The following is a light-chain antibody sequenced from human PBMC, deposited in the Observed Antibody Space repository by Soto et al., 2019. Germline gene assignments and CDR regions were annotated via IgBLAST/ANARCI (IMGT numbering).Light chain of an antibody. CDR3: SSYTTSTTRV. V-gene: IGLV2-14*03. Sequence: QSVLTQPASVSGSPGQSITISCAGTSSDVGVYDFVSWYQQHPGKAPKLLIYDVNNRPAGISNRFSGSKSGNTASLTISGLQADDEADYYCSSYTTSTTRVFGGGTKLTVL. CDR2: DVN. CDR1: SSDVGVYDF. J-gene: IGLJ2*01.